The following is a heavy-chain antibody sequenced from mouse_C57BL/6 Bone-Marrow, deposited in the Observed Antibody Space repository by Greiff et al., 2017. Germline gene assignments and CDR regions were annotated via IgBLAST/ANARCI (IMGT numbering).Heavy chain of an antibody. D-gene: IGHD1-1*01. CDR1: GFSLTSYA. CDR2: IWTGGGT. CDR3: ARNGDYYGNYYAMDY. V-gene: IGHV2-9-1*01. J-gene: IGHJ4*01. Sequence: VKLMESGPGLVAPSQSLSITCTVSGFSLTSYAISWVRQPPGKGLEWLGVIWTGGGTNYNSALKSRLSISKDNSKSQVFLKMNSLQTDDTARYYCARNGDYYGNYYAMDYWGQGTSVTVSS.